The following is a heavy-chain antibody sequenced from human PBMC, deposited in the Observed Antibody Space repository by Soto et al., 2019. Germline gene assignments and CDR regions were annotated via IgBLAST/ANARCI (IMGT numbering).Heavy chain of an antibody. CDR1: GYTFTSYG. J-gene: IGHJ6*02. CDR3: ARDCTGGSCYTSYYYYGMDV. V-gene: IGHV1-18*04. Sequence: ASVKVSCKASGYTFTSYGISWVRQAPGQGLEWMGWISAYNGNTNYAQKLQGRVTMTTDTSTSTAYMELRSLRSDDTAVYYCARDCTGGSCYTSYYYYGMDVWGQGTTVTAS. CDR2: ISAYNGNT. D-gene: IGHD2-15*01.